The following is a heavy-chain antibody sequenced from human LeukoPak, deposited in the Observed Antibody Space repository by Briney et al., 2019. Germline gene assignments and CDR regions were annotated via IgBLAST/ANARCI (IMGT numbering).Heavy chain of an antibody. J-gene: IGHJ4*02. CDR3: AKVPITTIVVVITGYYFDY. Sequence: GGSLRLSCAASGFTFSSYAMSWVRQAPGKGLEWVSAISGSGGSTYYADSVKGRFTISRDNSKNTLYLQMNSLRAEDTAVYYCAKVPITTIVVVITGYYFDYWGQGTLVTVSS. CDR1: GFTFSSYA. D-gene: IGHD3-22*01. CDR2: ISGSGGST. V-gene: IGHV3-23*01.